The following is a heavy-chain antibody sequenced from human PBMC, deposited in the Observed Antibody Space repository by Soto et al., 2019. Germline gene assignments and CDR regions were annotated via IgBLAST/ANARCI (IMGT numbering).Heavy chain of an antibody. J-gene: IGHJ6*02. CDR3: ARDSRNSYGLDV. Sequence: GGSLRLSCAASVFTFSSFEMNWVRQAPGKGLEWVSYISGSGSTIYYADSVKGRFTTSRDNAKNSLYLQMNTLSAEDTALYYCARDSRNSYGLDVWGQGTTVTVSS. CDR2: ISGSGSTI. CDR1: VFTFSSFE. V-gene: IGHV3-48*03.